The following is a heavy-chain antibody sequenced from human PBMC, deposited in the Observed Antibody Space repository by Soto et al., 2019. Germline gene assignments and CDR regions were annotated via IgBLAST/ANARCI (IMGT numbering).Heavy chain of an antibody. CDR3: ARGQEGVVATH. Sequence: QVQLQQWGAGLLKPSETLSLNCAVNGGSLSGYYWSWIRQPPGKGLEWIGEIKDGGYTNYSPSLKRRATIPSATSNTHFSLRLNSVTAADTGVYYCARGQEGVVATHWDQGALVTVSS. V-gene: IGHV4-34*01. D-gene: IGHD5-12*01. J-gene: IGHJ4*02. CDR1: GGSLSGYY. CDR2: IKDGGYT.